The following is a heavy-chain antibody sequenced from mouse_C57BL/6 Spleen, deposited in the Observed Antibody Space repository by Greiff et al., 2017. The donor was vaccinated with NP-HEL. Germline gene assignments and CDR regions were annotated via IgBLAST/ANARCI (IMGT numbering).Heavy chain of an antibody. CDR1: GYTFTEYT. CDR2: FYPGSGSI. D-gene: IGHD1-1*01. CDR3: ARNENYYASRPRDYAMDY. V-gene: IGHV1-62-2*01. Sequence: QVQLQQSGAELVKPGASVKLSCKASGYTFTEYTIHWVKQRSGQGLEWIGWFYPGSGSIKYNEKFKDKATLTADKSSSTVYMELSRMTSEDSAVYFCARNENYYASRPRDYAMDYWGQGTSVTVSS. J-gene: IGHJ4*01.